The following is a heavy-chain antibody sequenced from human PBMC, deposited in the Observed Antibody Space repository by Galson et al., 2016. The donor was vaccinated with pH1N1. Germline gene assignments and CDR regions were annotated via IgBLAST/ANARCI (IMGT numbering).Heavy chain of an antibody. Sequence: SLRLSCAASGFTFSSYAMSWVRQAPGKGLESVSAISGSGGSTYYADSVKGRFTISRDNSKNTLYLQMNSLRAEDTAVYYCAKDIGYCSSTSCQYYYYYGMDVWGQGTTVTVSS. D-gene: IGHD2-2*01. CDR3: AKDIGYCSSTSCQYYYYYGMDV. J-gene: IGHJ6*02. CDR1: GFTFSSYA. CDR2: ISGSGGST. V-gene: IGHV3-23*01.